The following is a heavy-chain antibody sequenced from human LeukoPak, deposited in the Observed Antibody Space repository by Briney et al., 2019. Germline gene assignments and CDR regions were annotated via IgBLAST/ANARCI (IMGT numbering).Heavy chain of an antibody. J-gene: IGHJ3*02. CDR2: ISSSSSYI. CDR3: ARGRTKVPAFDI. V-gene: IGHV3-21*01. CDR1: GFTFSSYS. Sequence: GGSLRLSCAASGFTFSSYSMNWVRQAPGKGLEWVSSISSSSSYIYYADSVKGRFTISRDNAKNSLYLQMNSLRAEDTAVYYCARGRTKVPAFDIWGQGTMVTVSS.